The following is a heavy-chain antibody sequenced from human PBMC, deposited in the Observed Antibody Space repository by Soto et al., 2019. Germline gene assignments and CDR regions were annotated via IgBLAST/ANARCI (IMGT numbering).Heavy chain of an antibody. D-gene: IGHD2-2*01. CDR2: ISSSSSYI. CDR1: GFTFSSYS. CDR3: ARWAPAATYYYYGMDV. V-gene: IGHV3-21*01. Sequence: GGSLRLSCAASGFTFSSYSMNWVHQAPGKGLEWVSSISSSSSYIYYADSVKGRFTISRDNAKNSLYLQMNSLRAEDTAVYYCARWAPAATYYYYGMDVWGQGTTVTVSS. J-gene: IGHJ6*02.